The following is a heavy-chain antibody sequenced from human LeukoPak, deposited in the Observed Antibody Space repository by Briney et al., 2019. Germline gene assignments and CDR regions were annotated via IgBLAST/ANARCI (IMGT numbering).Heavy chain of an antibody. Sequence: SETLSLTCTVSGYSISSGYYWGWIRPPPGKGLEWIGSIYHSGSTYYNPSLKSRVTISVDTSKNQFSLKLSSVTAADTAVYYCARAFNYYDSSGYYLDAFDIWGQGTMVTVSS. J-gene: IGHJ3*02. CDR3: ARAFNYYDSSGYYLDAFDI. D-gene: IGHD3-22*01. CDR2: IYHSGST. CDR1: GYSISSGYY. V-gene: IGHV4-38-2*02.